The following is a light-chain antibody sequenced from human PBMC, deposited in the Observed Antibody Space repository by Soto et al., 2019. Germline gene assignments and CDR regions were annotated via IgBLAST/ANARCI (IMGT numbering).Light chain of an antibody. CDR2: EVT. CDR3: SSYAATNNYV. J-gene: IGLJ1*01. Sequence: QSALTQPRSASGSPGQSVTISCTGTSSDVGGYNFVSWYQQHPGKAPQLIIYEVTKRPSGVPDRFSGSKSGNTASLTVSGLQTEDEADYYCSSYAATNNYVFGSGTKVTVL. V-gene: IGLV2-8*01. CDR1: SSDVGGYNF.